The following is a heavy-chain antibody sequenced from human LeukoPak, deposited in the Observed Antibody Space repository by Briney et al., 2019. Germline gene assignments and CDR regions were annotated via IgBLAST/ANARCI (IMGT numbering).Heavy chain of an antibody. J-gene: IGHJ4*02. CDR3: AEGVCYYVY. Sequence: PGGSLRLSCAASGFTFSNHWMTWVRQAPGKGLEWVANIKEDGSEIYYVDSVKGRFTISRDNSKNSLYLQMNSLRAEDSAVYYCAEGVCYYVYWGQGTLVTVSS. D-gene: IGHD2-8*01. CDR1: GFTFSNHW. CDR2: IKEDGSEI. V-gene: IGHV3-7*03.